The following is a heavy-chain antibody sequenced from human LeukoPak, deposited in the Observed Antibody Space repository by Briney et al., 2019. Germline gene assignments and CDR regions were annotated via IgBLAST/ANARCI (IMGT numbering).Heavy chain of an antibody. CDR1: GYTFTSYG. CDR2: INPSGGST. J-gene: IGHJ4*02. V-gene: IGHV1-46*01. D-gene: IGHD3-22*01. Sequence: ASVKVSCKASGYTFTSYGISWVRQAPGQGLEWMGIINPSGGSTSYAQKFQGRVTMTRDMSTSTVYMELSSLRSEDTAVYYCARVDYYDSSGKDGLDYWGQGTLVTVSS. CDR3: ARVDYYDSSGKDGLDY.